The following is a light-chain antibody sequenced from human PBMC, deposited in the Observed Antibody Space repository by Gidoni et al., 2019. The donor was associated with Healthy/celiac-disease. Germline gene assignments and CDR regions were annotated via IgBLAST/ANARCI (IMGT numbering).Light chain of an antibody. CDR2: SNN. Sequence: QSVLTQPPSASGAPGQRGTISCSGSSSNIGSNTVNWYQQLPGTGPKLLIYSNNQRPSGVPDRFSGSKSGTSASLAISGLQSEDEADYYCAAWDDSLNGFYVFGTGTKVTVL. V-gene: IGLV1-44*01. CDR3: AAWDDSLNGFYV. CDR1: SSNIGSNT. J-gene: IGLJ1*01.